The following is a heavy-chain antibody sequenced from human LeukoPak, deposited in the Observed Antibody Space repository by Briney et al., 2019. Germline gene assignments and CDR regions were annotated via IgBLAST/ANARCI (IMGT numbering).Heavy chain of an antibody. D-gene: IGHD6-19*01. J-gene: IGHJ3*02. CDR1: GFTFSDYG. Sequence: GGSLRLSCAASGFTFSDYGMHWVRQAPGKGLEWLAFIRYDGSDKYYADSVKGRFTISRDNSKNTLYLQMNSLRAEDTAVYYCARDLGQWLVQGAFDIWGQGTMVTVSS. V-gene: IGHV3-30*02. CDR3: ARDLGQWLVQGAFDI. CDR2: IRYDGSDK.